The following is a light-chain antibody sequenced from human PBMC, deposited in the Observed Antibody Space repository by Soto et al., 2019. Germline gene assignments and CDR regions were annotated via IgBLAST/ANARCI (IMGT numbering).Light chain of an antibody. CDR3: SSYTAGRTFV. CDR1: SSNFGAGYD. V-gene: IGLV1-40*01. CDR2: GSS. J-gene: IGLJ2*01. Sequence: QSVLTQPPSVSGAPGQSVTISCTGSSSNFGAGYDVHWYQQLPGTAPKLLIYGSSNRPSGVPARFSGSKSGTSASLAITGLQAEDEAEYFCSSYTAGRTFVFGGGTKLTVL.